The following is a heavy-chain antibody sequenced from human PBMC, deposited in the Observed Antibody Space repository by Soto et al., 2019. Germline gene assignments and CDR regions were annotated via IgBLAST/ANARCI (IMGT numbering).Heavy chain of an antibody. D-gene: IGHD6-19*01. CDR3: ARRDSSGHNALDY. J-gene: IGHJ4*02. CDR1: AYTFTSYG. V-gene: IGHV1-18*01. Sequence: QVQLVQSGAEVKKPGASVKVSCKASAYTFTSYGISWVRQAPGQGLEWMGWISTYNGNTKYAQKLQGRVTMTTDTXTSTAYMERRSLGSDDTAVYYCARRDSSGHNALDYWGQGTVVTVSS. CDR2: ISTYNGNT.